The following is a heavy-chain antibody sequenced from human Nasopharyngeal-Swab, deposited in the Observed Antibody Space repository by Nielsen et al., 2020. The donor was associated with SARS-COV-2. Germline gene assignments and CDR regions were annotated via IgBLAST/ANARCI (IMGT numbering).Heavy chain of an antibody. CDR2: INWNGGRT. CDR3: ARVDRAAAGTLDY. D-gene: IGHD6-13*01. Sequence: GSSLKISCAASGFTSDDYGVTWVRPPPGKGLELVSGINWNGGRTGYADSVKGRFTISRDNAKNSLYLQMNSLRAEDTALYHCARVDRAAAGTLDYWGQGTLVTVSS. J-gene: IGHJ4*02. CDR1: GFTSDDYG. V-gene: IGHV3-20*01.